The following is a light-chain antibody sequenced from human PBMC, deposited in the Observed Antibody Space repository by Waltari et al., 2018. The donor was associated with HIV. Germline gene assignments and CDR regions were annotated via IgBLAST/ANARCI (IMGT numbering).Light chain of an antibody. CDR3: QQRSSWPLT. CDR2: DTS. Sequence: EIVLTQSPATLSLSPGERATLSCSASQSVRSYLAWYQQRPDQAPRPLSYDTSNRATGIPARFSGSGSGTDFTLTISSLEPEDFAVYYCQQRSSWPLTLGQGTNVEFK. CDR1: QSVRSY. V-gene: IGKV3-11*01. J-gene: IGKJ1*01.